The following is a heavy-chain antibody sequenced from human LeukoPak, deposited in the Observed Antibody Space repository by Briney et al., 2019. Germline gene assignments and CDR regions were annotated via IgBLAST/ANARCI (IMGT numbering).Heavy chain of an antibody. CDR2: ISSSSSTI. D-gene: IGHD1-26*01. V-gene: IGHV3-48*01. CDR3: ARDRGWELLHPLVFDY. Sequence: GGSLRLSCAASGFAFSSYSMNWVRQAPGKGLEWVSYISSSSSTIYYADSVKGRFTISRDNAKNSLYLQMNSLRAEDTAVYYCARDRGWELLHPLVFDYWGQGTLVTVSS. J-gene: IGHJ4*02. CDR1: GFAFSSYS.